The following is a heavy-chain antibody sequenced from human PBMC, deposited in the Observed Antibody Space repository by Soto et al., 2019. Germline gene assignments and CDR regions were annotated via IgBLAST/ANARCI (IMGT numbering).Heavy chain of an antibody. CDR2: IYSGGST. Sequence: GGSLRLSCAASGFTVSSNYMSWVRQAPGKGLEWVSVIYSGGSTYYADSVKGRFTISRDNSKNTLYLQVNSLRAEDTAVYYCARGVHYYDSSGYYLAYWGQGTLVTVSS. CDR1: GFTVSSNY. V-gene: IGHV3-66*01. CDR3: ARGVHYYDSSGYYLAY. J-gene: IGHJ4*02. D-gene: IGHD3-22*01.